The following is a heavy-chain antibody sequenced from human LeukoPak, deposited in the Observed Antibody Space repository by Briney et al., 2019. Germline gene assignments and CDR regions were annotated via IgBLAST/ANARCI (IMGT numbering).Heavy chain of an antibody. J-gene: IGHJ4*02. V-gene: IGHV4-59*01. CDR3: ARVLSTGRSDY. D-gene: IGHD2-8*02. CDR2: IYSDGST. Sequence: PSETLSFTCTVSGGSINTYYWSWIRQPPGKGLEWLGYIYSDGSTNYNPSLKSRLTISVDTSKNQFSLKLSSVIPADTAVYYCARVLSTGRSDYWGQGTLVTVSS. CDR1: GGSINTYY.